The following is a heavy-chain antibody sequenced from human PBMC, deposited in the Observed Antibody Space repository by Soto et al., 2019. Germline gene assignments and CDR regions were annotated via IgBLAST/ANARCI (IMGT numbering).Heavy chain of an antibody. D-gene: IGHD2-15*01. CDR2: IKSKIDGGTS. CDR3: TTGGPLVGWSRGY. Sequence: GGSLRLSCGASGFTFSHAWMNWVRQAPGKGLEWVGRIKSKIDGGTSDYAAPVKDRFTISRDDSKNTVFLQMNSLKTEDTAVYYCTTGGPLVGWSRGYWGQGTPGTVSS. CDR1: GFTFSHAW. J-gene: IGHJ4*02. V-gene: IGHV3-15*07.